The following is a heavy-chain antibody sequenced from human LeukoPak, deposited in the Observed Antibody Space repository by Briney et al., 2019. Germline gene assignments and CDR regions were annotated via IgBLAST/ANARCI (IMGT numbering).Heavy chain of an antibody. D-gene: IGHD3-10*01. J-gene: IGHJ4*02. V-gene: IGHV3-48*01. CDR2: ISSSSSSTI. Sequence: GGSLRLSCAASGFTFSSYSMNWVRQAPGKGLEWVSYISSSSSSTIYYADSVKGRFTISRDNAKNSLYLQMNSLRAEDTAVYYCARVGRPMVRGVIEGFDYWGQGTLVTVSS. CDR1: GFTFSSYS. CDR3: ARVGRPMVRGVIEGFDY.